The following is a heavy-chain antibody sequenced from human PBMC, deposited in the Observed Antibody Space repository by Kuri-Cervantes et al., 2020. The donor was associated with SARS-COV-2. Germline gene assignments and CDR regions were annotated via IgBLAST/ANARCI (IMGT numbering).Heavy chain of an antibody. CDR3: ATFGGSYPKYYFDY. J-gene: IGHJ4*02. CDR2: MNPNSGNT. Sequence: ASVKVSCKASGYTFTSYDINWVRQATGQGLEWMGWMNPNSGNTGYAQKFQGRVTITRNTSISTAYMELSSLRSEDTAVYYCATFGGSYPKYYFDYWGQGTLVTVSS. D-gene: IGHD1-26*01. V-gene: IGHV1-8*03. CDR1: GYTFTSYD.